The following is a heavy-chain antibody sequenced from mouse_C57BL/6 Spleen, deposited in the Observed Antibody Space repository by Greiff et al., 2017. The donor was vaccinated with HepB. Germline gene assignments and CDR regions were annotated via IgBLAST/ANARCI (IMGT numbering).Heavy chain of an antibody. V-gene: IGHV1-55*01. CDR1: GYTFTSYW. CDR2: INPGSGST. D-gene: IGHD2-4*01. Sequence: VQLQQPGAELVKPGASVKMSCKASGYTFTSYWITWVKQRPGQGLEWIGDINPGSGSTNYNEKFKSKATLTVDTSSNTAYMQLSSLTSEDSAVYYCARCDYGRAIDYWGQGASVTVSS. J-gene: IGHJ4*01. CDR3: ARCDYGRAIDY.